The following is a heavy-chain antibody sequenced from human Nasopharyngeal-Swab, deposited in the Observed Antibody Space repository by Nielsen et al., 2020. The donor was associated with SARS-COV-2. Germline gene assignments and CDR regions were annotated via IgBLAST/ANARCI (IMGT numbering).Heavy chain of an antibody. Sequence: GESLKISCAASGFLFSSYGMNWVRQAPGKGLEWVSSISSYSSYINYADSLKGRFTISRDNAKNSLYLQMNSLRAEDTAVYYCAREGVDSASDYSEPFDIWGQGTMVTVSS. J-gene: IGHJ3*02. CDR1: GFLFSSYG. CDR3: AREGVDSASDYSEPFDI. D-gene: IGHD5-12*01. V-gene: IGHV3-21*01. CDR2: ISSYSSYI.